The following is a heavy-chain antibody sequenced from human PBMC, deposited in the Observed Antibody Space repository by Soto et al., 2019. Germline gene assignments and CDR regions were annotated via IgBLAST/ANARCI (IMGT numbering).Heavy chain of an antibody. CDR1: GFTFSSYW. J-gene: IGHJ4*02. D-gene: IGHD5-12*01. Sequence: GGSLRLSCAASGFTFSSYWMHWVRQAPGKGLVWVSRINSDGSSTSYADSVKGRFTISRDNAKNTLYLQMNSLRAEDTAVYYCARDKYGSGYDEPLDYWGQGTLVTVSS. CDR2: INSDGSST. CDR3: ARDKYGSGYDEPLDY. V-gene: IGHV3-74*01.